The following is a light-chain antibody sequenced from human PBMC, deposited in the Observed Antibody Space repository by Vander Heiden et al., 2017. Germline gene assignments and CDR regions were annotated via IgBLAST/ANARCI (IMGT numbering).Light chain of an antibody. J-gene: IGKJ2*01. CDR2: DAS. V-gene: IGKV3-11*01. CDR1: QSVSSY. CDR3: QQRNT. Sequence: EIVLTQSPATLSLPPGERATLSCRASQSVSSYLAWYQQKPGQAPRLLIYDASNRATGIPARFSGSGSGTDFTLTISSLEPEDFAGYYCQQRNTFGQGTKLEIK.